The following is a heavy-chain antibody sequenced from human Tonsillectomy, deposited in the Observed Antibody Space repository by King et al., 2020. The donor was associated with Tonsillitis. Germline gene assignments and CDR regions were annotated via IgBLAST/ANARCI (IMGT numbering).Heavy chain of an antibody. D-gene: IGHD6-13*01. CDR1: GFTFSNYW. V-gene: IGHV3-74*01. CDR3: AREPIASYRTFWYHEREENAFDI. Sequence: VQLVESGGGLVQPGGSLRLSCAASGFTFSNYWMHWVRQAPGKGLVWVSRVNSDGSGTTYADSVKGRFTISRDNAKNTLYVQMNSLRVEDTAVYYCAREPIASYRTFWYHEREENAFDIWGQGTMVTVSS. J-gene: IGHJ3*02. CDR2: VNSDGSGT.